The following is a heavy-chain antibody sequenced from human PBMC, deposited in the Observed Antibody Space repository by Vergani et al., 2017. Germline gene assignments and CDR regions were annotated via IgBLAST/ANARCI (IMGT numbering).Heavy chain of an antibody. D-gene: IGHD2-15*01. CDR3: ARILWSGGSCYFWY. CDR2: IIPILGIA. J-gene: IGHJ4*02. CDR1: GGTFSRYT. V-gene: IGHV1-69*02. Sequence: QVQLVHSGDEVKKPGSSVQVSCKASGGTFSRYTISWVRSATGQGLEWMGRIIPILGIANYAQQFQGRFTITADKSTSTAYMELSSLRAADTAVYYCARILWSGGSCYFWYWGQGTQVTVSS.